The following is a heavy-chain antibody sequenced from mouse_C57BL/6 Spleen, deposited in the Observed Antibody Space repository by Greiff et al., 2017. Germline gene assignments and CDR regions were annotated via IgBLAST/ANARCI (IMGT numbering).Heavy chain of an antibody. Sequence: VQLQESGAELVKPGASVKLSCKASGYTFTEYNIHWVKQRSGQGLEWIGCFYPGSGGIKYNEKFKDKATLTVDKSSSTVYMALIRLTSEDSAVYFCARHGSWDGSWFAYWGQGTLVTVSA. CDR3: ARHGSWDGSWFAY. J-gene: IGHJ3*01. CDR2: FYPGSGGI. D-gene: IGHD4-1*01. CDR1: GYTFTEYN. V-gene: IGHV1-62-2*01.